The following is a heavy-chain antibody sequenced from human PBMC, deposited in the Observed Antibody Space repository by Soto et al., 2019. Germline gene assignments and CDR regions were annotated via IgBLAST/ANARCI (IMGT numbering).Heavy chain of an antibody. V-gene: IGHV3-15*07. CDR2: IKSKTDGGTT. D-gene: IGHD3-22*01. Sequence: GGSLRLSCAASGFTFSNAWMNWVRQAPGKGLEWVGRIKSKTDGGTTDYAAPVKGRFTISRDDSKNTLYLQMNSLKTEDTAVYYCTTEYYYDSSGYFDYWGQGTLVTVSS. CDR1: GFTFSNAW. CDR3: TTEYYYDSSGYFDY. J-gene: IGHJ4*02.